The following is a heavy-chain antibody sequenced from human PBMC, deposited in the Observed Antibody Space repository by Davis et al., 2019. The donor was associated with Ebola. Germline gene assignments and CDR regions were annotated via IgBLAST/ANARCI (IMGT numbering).Heavy chain of an antibody. CDR3: ARGDFWNGYYGQIYYYYGMDV. CDR2: ISGSGGST. V-gene: IGHV3-23*01. D-gene: IGHD3-3*01. Sequence: GGSLRLSCAASGFTSSSYAMSWVRQAPGKGLEWVSAISGSGGSTYYADSVKGRFTISRDNAKNTLYLQMNSLRAEDTAVYYCARGDFWNGYYGQIYYYYGMDVWGQGTTVTVSS. J-gene: IGHJ6*02. CDR1: GFTSSSYA.